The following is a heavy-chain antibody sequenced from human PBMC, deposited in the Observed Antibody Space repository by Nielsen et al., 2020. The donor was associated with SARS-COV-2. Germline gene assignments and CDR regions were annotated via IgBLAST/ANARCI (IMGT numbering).Heavy chain of an antibody. CDR3: AKLERIVGATGAFDI. V-gene: IGHV1-2*06. Sequence: VSCKASGYTFTGYNIHWVRQATGQGLGWMGRINPKSGGENYAQKFQGMVTMTTDTSTSTAYMELRSLRSDAPAVYYCAKLERIVGATGAFDIWGQETMFTVAS. CDR2: INPKSGGE. J-gene: IGHJ3*02. CDR1: GYTFTGYN. D-gene: IGHD1-26*01.